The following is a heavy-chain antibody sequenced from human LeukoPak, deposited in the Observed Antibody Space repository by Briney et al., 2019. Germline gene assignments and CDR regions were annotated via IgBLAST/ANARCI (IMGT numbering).Heavy chain of an antibody. Sequence: ASVKVSCKASGYTFTSYGISWVRQAPGQGLEWMGWISAYNGNTNYAQKLQGRVTMTTDTSTSTAYMELRSLRSEDTAVYYCARDYGFGESNYFDYWGQGTLVTVSS. CDR1: GYTFTSYG. CDR3: ARDYGFGESNYFDY. D-gene: IGHD3-10*01. J-gene: IGHJ4*02. V-gene: IGHV1-18*01. CDR2: ISAYNGNT.